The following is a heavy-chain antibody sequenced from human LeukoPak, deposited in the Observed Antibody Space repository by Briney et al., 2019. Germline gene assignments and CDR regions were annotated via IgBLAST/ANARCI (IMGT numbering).Heavy chain of an antibody. V-gene: IGHV4-59*01. Sequence: SETLSLTCTVSGGSISSYYWSWIRQPPGKGLEWIGCIYYSGSTNYNPSLKSRVTISVDTSKNQFSLKLSSVTAADTAVYYCARDYEGYSSSSPWFDPWGQGTLVTVSS. CDR1: GGSISSYY. D-gene: IGHD6-6*01. J-gene: IGHJ5*02. CDR3: ARDYEGYSSSSPWFDP. CDR2: IYYSGST.